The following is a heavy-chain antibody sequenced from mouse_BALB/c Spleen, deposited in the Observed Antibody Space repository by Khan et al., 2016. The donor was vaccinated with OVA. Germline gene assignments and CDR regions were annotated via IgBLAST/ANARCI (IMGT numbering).Heavy chain of an antibody. CDR1: GFTFSDYG. D-gene: IGHD3-1*01. J-gene: IGHJ3*01. Sequence: EVELVESGGGLVQPGGSRKLSCAASGFTFSDYGMAWIRQGPGKGPEWITFISSLAYNFYYADTVTGRLSITRENAKTTPYLERNSLRAEDTAMYYCARGGTGGLAYWGQGTLVTVSA. V-gene: IGHV5-15*02. CDR2: ISSLAYNF. CDR3: ARGGTGGLAY.